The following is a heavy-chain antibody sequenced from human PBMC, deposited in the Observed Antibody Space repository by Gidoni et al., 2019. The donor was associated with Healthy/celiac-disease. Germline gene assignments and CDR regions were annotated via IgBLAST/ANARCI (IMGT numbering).Heavy chain of an antibody. V-gene: IGHV4-34*01. CDR3: ARGRRPRSLGGWGKTFDI. CDR1: GGSFSGYY. D-gene: IGHD7-27*01. J-gene: IGHJ3*02. Sequence: QVQLQQWGAGLLKPSETLSLTCAVYGGSFSGYYWSWIRQPPGKGLEWIGEINHSGSTNYNPSLKSRVTISVDTSKNQFSLKLSSVTAADTAVYYCARGRRPRSLGGWGKTFDIWGQGTMVTVSS. CDR2: INHSGST.